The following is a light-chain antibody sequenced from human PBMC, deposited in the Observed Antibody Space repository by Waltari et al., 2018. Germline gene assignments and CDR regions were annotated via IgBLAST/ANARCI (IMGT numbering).Light chain of an antibody. V-gene: IGKV1-33*01. CDR2: DAS. J-gene: IGKJ5*01. Sequence: DIQMTQSPSSLSASVGDRVTITCQASQDISNYLNWYQQKPGKAPKILINDASNLEKGVPSRFSGSGSGTDFTFTISSLQPEDIATYYCQQYDNLPITFGQGTRLEIK. CDR1: QDISNY. CDR3: QQYDNLPIT.